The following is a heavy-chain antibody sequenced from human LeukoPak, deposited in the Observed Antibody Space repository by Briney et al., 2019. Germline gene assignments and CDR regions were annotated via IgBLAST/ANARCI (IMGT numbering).Heavy chain of an antibody. V-gene: IGHV3-15*01. J-gene: IGHJ4*02. CDR3: TTDSSSWRNFDY. CDR1: GFTFSNAW. Sequence: GGSLILSCAASGFTFSNAWMSWVRQAPGKGLEWVGRIKSKTDGGTTDYAAPVKGRFTISRDDSKNTLYLQMNSLKTEDTAVYYCTTDSSSWRNFDYWGQGTLVTVSS. CDR2: IKSKTDGGTT. D-gene: IGHD6-13*01.